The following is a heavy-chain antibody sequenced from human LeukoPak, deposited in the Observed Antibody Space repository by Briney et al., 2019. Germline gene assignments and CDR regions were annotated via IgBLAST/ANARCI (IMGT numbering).Heavy chain of an antibody. V-gene: IGHV3-23*01. CDR2: ISGSGGST. Sequence: GGSLRLSCAASGFTFSSYAMSWVRQAPGKGLEWVSAISGSGGSTYYADSVKGRFTISRDNAKNSLYLQMNSLRAEDTAVYYCARDTSSWYRKDYYYGMDVWGQGTTVTVSS. J-gene: IGHJ6*02. CDR3: ARDTSSWYRKDYYYGMDV. CDR1: GFTFSSYA. D-gene: IGHD6-13*01.